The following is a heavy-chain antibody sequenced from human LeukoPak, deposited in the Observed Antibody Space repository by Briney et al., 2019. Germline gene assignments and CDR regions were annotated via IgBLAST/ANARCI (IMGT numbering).Heavy chain of an antibody. CDR2: IIGRGGST. J-gene: IGHJ4*02. Sequence: GGSLRLSCAASGFTFRSYAMSWVRQAPGKGLDWVSAIIGRGGSTYYADSVKGRFPISRDNSKNTLYLQMNSLRAEDTAVYYCAKDSSGWYHYFDYWGQGTLVTVSS. V-gene: IGHV3-23*01. CDR1: GFTFRSYA. CDR3: AKDSSGWYHYFDY. D-gene: IGHD6-19*01.